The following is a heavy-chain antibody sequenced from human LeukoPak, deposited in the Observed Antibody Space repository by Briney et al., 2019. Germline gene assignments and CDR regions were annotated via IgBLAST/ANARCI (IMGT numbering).Heavy chain of an antibody. CDR3: AREQTIAVAGTFDY. V-gene: IGHV4-34*01. Sequence: SEPLSLTCAVYIDSFTNYYWNWIRQTPGKGLEWIGEVNDSGGTNINPSLRSRVILSVDTSKNQFSLKLSSVTAADTAVYYCAREQTIAVAGTFDYWGQGTLVTVSS. CDR1: IDSFTNYY. CDR2: VNDSGGT. D-gene: IGHD6-19*01. J-gene: IGHJ4*02.